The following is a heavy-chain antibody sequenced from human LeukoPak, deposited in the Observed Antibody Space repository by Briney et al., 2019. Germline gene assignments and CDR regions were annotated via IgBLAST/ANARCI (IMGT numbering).Heavy chain of an antibody. CDR1: GFTFDDYA. CDR3: AKDYGAYYYDSSGPDY. D-gene: IGHD3-22*01. V-gene: IGHV3-43*02. J-gene: IGHJ4*02. CDR2: ISGDGGST. Sequence: GGSLRLSCAASGFTFDDYAMHWVRQAPGKGLEWVSLISGDGGSTYYADSEKGRFTISRDNSKNSLYLQMNSLRTEDTALYYCAKDYGAYYYDSSGPDYWGQGTLVTVPS.